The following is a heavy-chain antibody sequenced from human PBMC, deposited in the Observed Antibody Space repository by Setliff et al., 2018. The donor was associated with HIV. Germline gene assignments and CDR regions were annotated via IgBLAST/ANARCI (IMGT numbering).Heavy chain of an antibody. D-gene: IGHD4-4*01. CDR2: VIGGNDNT. J-gene: IGHJ6*02. CDR3: AREGLLVTKVGGAYWYHGMDV. V-gene: IGHV1-3*01. Sequence: ASVKVSCKASGYTLADYTLQWVRQAPGQSLEWMGWVIGGNDNTRSSEKFQGRLTITTDTSAATAYMELSSLTSEDTGAYYCAREGLLVTKVGGAYWYHGMDVWGQGTTVTVSS. CDR1: GYTLADYT.